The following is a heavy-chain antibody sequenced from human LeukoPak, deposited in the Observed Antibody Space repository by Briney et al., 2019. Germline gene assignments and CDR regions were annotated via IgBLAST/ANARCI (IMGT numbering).Heavy chain of an antibody. V-gene: IGHV4-59*01. CDR2: IYYSGST. J-gene: IGHJ4*02. CDR1: GGSISSYY. D-gene: IGHD3-3*01. CDR3: ARAVTYYDFWSGYYLDY. Sequence: KPSETLSLACTVSGGSISSYYWSWIRQPPGKGLEWIGYIYYSGSTNYNPSLKSRVTISVDTSKNQFSLKLSSVTAADTAVYYCARAVTYYDFWSGYYLDYWAQGTLVTVSS.